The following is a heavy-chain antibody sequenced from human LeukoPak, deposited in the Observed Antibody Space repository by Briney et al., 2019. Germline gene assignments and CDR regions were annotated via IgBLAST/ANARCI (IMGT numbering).Heavy chain of an antibody. CDR3: ARDARRSGYLSYYYYGMDV. J-gene: IGHJ6*02. V-gene: IGHV4-30-4*01. CDR1: GGSISSGDYY. CDR2: IYYSGST. D-gene: IGHD3-22*01. Sequence: SETLSLTCTVSGGSISSGDYYWSWIRQPPGKGLEWIGYIYYSGSTYYNPSLKSRVTISVDTSKNQFSLKLSSVTAADTAVYYCARDARRSGYLSYYYYGMDVWGQGTTVTVSS.